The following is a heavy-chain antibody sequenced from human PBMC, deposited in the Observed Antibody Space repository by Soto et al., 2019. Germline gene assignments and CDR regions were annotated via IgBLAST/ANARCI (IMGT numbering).Heavy chain of an antibody. CDR2: INPSGGST. Sequence: QVQLVQSGVEVKKPGASVMLSCKASGYSFTNYYIHWIRQAPGQGLEWMGIINPSGGSTSNAQRFQGRVTVSRDTSTSTVYMGLSSLISDDTAVYYCARGGNGIYAEDYYGMDVWGQGTTVTVSS. J-gene: IGHJ6*02. V-gene: IGHV1-46*01. D-gene: IGHD4-17*01. CDR3: ARGGNGIYAEDYYGMDV. CDR1: GYSFTNYY.